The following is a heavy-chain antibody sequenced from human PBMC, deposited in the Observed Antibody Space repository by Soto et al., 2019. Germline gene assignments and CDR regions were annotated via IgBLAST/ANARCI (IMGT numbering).Heavy chain of an antibody. J-gene: IGHJ4*02. D-gene: IGHD3-10*01. CDR3: AKKSKATLVRGASHDY. Sequence: PGGCLRLPFASSGFTFSSYAMSWFRQSRGQGLEWVASIINSSGGSTYYADSAKGRFTISRDNSKNTLYLQMNSLRAEDTAVYYCAKKSKATLVRGASHDYWGQGTLVTVSS. CDR2: IINSSGGST. V-gene: IGHV3-23*01. CDR1: GFTFSSYA.